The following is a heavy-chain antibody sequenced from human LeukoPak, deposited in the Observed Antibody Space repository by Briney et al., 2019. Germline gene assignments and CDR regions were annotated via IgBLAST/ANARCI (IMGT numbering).Heavy chain of an antibody. V-gene: IGHV4-59*01. CDR1: GGSISSYY. D-gene: IGHD3-22*01. Sequence: PSETLSLTCTVSGGSISSYYWSWIRQPPGKGLEWIGYIYYSGSTNYNPSLKSRVTISVDTSKNQFSLKLSSVTAADTAVYYCARDGYYDSSGYVNRFDPWGQGTLDPVSS. J-gene: IGHJ5*02. CDR2: IYYSGST. CDR3: ARDGYYDSSGYVNRFDP.